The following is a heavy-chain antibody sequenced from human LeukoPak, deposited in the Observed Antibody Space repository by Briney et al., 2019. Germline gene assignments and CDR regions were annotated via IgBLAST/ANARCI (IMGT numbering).Heavy chain of an antibody. CDR3: ASVDYYYMDV. J-gene: IGHJ6*03. V-gene: IGHV3-48*01. Sequence: GGSLRLSCAASGFTFSGYGMNWVRQAPGKGLEWVSHISSGSTAIYYADSVKGRFTISRDNAKNSLYLQMNSLRAEDTAIYYCASVDYYYMDVWGKGTTVTVSS. CDR1: GFTFSGYG. CDR2: ISSGSTAI.